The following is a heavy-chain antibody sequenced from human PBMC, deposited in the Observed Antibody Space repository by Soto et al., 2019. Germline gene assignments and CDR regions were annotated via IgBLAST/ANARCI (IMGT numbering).Heavy chain of an antibody. Sequence: ASVKVSCKASGYSFTGYYIHWVRQAPGQGLEWMGWINPNSGGTIYAQKFRGRVTMTSDTSISTAYMELSRLRSDDTAVYYCARDLTTPPNYIMDVWGQGTTVTVSS. V-gene: IGHV1-2*02. CDR2: INPNSGGT. J-gene: IGHJ6*02. D-gene: IGHD3-22*01. CDR1: GYSFTGYY. CDR3: ARDLTTPPNYIMDV.